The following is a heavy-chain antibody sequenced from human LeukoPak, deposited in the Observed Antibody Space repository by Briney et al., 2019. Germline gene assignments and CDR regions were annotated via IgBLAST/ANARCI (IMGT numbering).Heavy chain of an antibody. V-gene: IGHV4-34*01. Sequence: SETLPLTCAVYGGSFSGYYWSWIRQPPGKGLEWIGEINHSGSTNYNPSLKSRVTISVDTSKNQFSLKLSSVTAADTAVYYCARVLDPWGQGTLVTVSS. CDR3: ARVLDP. J-gene: IGHJ5*02. CDR2: INHSGST. CDR1: GGSFSGYY.